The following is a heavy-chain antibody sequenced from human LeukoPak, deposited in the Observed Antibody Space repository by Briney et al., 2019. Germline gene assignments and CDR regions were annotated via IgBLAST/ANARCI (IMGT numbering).Heavy chain of an antibody. D-gene: IGHD5-12*01. CDR1: GFSFSSYW. Sequence: GGSLGLSCAASGFSFSSYWMSWVRQAPGKGLEWVANIKQDGSEKYYVDSVKGRFTISRDNAKNSLYLQMNSLRAEDTAVYYCARGPQRGYSGYSNDYWGQGTLVTVSS. CDR2: IKQDGSEK. J-gene: IGHJ4*02. V-gene: IGHV3-7*01. CDR3: ARGPQRGYSGYSNDY.